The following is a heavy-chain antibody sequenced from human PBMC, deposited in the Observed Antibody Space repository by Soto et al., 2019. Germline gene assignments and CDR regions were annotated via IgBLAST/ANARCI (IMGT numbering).Heavy chain of an antibody. Sequence: GASVKVSCKASGYSFASYDINWVRQATGQGLEWMGWMNPNSGNTGYAQKFQGRVTMTRNTSISTAYMELSSLRSEDTAVYYCARGLQYYDFWSGYSQTYIWFDPWGQGTLVTVSS. CDR2: MNPNSGNT. CDR3: ARGLQYYDFWSGYSQTYIWFDP. CDR1: GYSFASYD. J-gene: IGHJ5*02. V-gene: IGHV1-8*01. D-gene: IGHD3-3*01.